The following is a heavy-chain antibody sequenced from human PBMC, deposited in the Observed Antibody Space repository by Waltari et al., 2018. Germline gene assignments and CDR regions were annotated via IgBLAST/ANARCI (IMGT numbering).Heavy chain of an antibody. CDR3: ARGYCSGGSCYSYYYYGMDV. D-gene: IGHD2-15*01. J-gene: IGHJ6*02. V-gene: IGHV1-69*05. Sequence: QVQLVQSGAEVKKPGSSVKVSCKASGGTFSSYAISWVRQAPGQGLEWMGGIIPIFGTANYEQKVQGRVTITTDESTSTAYMELSSLRSEDTAVYYCARGYCSGGSCYSYYYYGMDVWGQGTTVTVSS. CDR2: IIPIFGTA. CDR1: GGTFSSYA.